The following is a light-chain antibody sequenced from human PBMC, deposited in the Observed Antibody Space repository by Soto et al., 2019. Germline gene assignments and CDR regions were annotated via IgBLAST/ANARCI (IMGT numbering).Light chain of an antibody. V-gene: IGLV2-14*01. J-gene: IGLJ2*01. CDR1: DSDVGGYNY. CDR3: SSYTSTSTLIV. Sequence: QSALTQPASVSGSPGRSITISCTGTDSDVGGYNYVSWYQQHPGKAPKLLIYEVNNRPSGVSNRFSGSKSGNTASLTISGLQAEDEGDYYCSSYTSTSTLIVFGGGTKLTVL. CDR2: EVN.